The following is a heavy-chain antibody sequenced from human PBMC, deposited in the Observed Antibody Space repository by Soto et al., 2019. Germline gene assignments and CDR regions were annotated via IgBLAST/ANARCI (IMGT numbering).Heavy chain of an antibody. CDR3: ARDREAGYNFYFGMHV. J-gene: IGHJ6*02. V-gene: IGHV4-4*07. D-gene: IGHD6-19*01. Sequence: SEALSLTSNVSGADSNTDSWTWIRQPAAQGLEWIGRIYTSASINYNPSLRVRVTLSVDTSTNQVSLKLASVTAADTAVYYCARDREAGYNFYFGMHVWGQGTTVTVSS. CDR1: GADSNTDS. CDR2: IYTSASI.